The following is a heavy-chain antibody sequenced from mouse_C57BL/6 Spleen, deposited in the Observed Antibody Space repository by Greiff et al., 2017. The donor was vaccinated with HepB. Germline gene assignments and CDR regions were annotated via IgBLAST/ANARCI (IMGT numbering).Heavy chain of an antibody. D-gene: IGHD2-14*01. CDR2: ISYDGSN. Sequence: EVQRVESGPGLVKPSQSLSLTCSVTGYSITSGYYWNWIRQFPGNKLEWMGYISYDGSNNYNPSLKNRISITRDTSKNQFFLKLNSVTTEDTATYYCARAGGYDERAWFAYWGQGTLVTVSA. J-gene: IGHJ3*01. CDR3: ARAGGYDERAWFAY. V-gene: IGHV3-6*01. CDR1: GYSITSGYY.